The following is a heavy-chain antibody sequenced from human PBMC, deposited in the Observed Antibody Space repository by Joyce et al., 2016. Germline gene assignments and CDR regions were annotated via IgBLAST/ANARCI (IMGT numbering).Heavy chain of an antibody. V-gene: IGHV2-70*01. CDR3: VRIRYCVDGRGLDGLDV. Sequence: VTLRESGPALVQPSQTLTLTCTYSGFSLSTSGICVTWIRQSPGKALEWLAVIDWEDEKYYSTSLKTRLIISKDTAKNQVVLTMTNMDPVDSATYYCVRIRYCVDGRGLDGLDVWGQGTTVTVSS. J-gene: IGHJ6*02. D-gene: IGHD2-15*01. CDR2: IDWEDEK. CDR1: GFSLSTSGIC.